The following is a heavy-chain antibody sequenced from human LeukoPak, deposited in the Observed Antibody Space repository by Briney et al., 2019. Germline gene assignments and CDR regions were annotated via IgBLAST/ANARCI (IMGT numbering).Heavy chain of an antibody. CDR1: GGSISSCY. J-gene: IGHJ5*02. CDR3: ARTSGVDSSGWYRDYNWFDP. V-gene: IGHV4-4*07. Sequence: SETLSLTCTVSGGSISSCYWSWIRQPAGKGLEWIGRIYTSGSANYNPSLKSRVTMSVDTSKNQFSLKLSSVTAADTAVYYCARTSGVDSSGWYRDYNWFDPWGQGTLVTVSS. D-gene: IGHD6-19*01. CDR2: IYTSGSA.